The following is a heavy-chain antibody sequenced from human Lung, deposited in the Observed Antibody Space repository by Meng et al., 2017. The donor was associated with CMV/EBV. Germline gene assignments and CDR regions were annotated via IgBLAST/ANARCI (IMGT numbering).Heavy chain of an antibody. CDR3: ARHGGSTIYYYYGMDV. J-gene: IGHJ6*02. Sequence: GGSLGLXCKGSGYSFTSYWIGWVRQMPGKGLEWMGIIYPGDSDTRYSPSFQGQVTISADKSISTAYLQWSSLKASDTAMYYCARHGGSTIYYYYGMDVWGQGTTVTVSS. CDR1: GYSFTSYW. V-gene: IGHV5-51*01. D-gene: IGHD2-15*01. CDR2: IYPGDSDT.